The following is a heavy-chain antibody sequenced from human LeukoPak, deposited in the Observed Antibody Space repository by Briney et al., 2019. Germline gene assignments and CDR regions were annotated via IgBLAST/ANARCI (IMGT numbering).Heavy chain of an antibody. Sequence: PSETLSLTCAVYGGSFSGYYWSWIRQPPGKGLEWIGEINHSGGTNYNPSLKSRVTISVDTSKNQFSLKLSSVTAADTAVYYCARGSSYQLPVFYYYYYMDAWGKGTTVTVSS. CDR2: INHSGGT. J-gene: IGHJ6*03. CDR3: ARGSSYQLPVFYYYYYMDA. CDR1: GGSFSGYY. D-gene: IGHD2-2*01. V-gene: IGHV4-34*01.